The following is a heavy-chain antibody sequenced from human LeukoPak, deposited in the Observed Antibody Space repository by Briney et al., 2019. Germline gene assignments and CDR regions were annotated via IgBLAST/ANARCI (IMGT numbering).Heavy chain of an antibody. J-gene: IGHJ1*01. V-gene: IGHV1-69*06. CDR2: IIPIFGTA. D-gene: IGHD3-22*01. CDR3: AMRSRDSSGYYRPKYFQH. CDR1: GGTFSSYA. Sequence: GSSVKVSCKASGGTFSSYAISWVRQAPGQGLEWMGGIIPIFGTANYAQKFQGRVTITADKSTSTAYMELSSLRSEDTAVYYCAMRSRDSSGYYRPKYFQHWGQGTLVTVSS.